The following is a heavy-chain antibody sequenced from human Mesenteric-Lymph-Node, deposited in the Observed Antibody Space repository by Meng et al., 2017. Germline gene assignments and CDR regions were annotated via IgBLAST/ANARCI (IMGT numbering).Heavy chain of an antibody. CDR2: ISSSSSYI. CDR3: ARVAPGYYYGSGSPFDY. D-gene: IGHD3-10*01. CDR1: GFTFSSYS. J-gene: IGHJ4*02. V-gene: IGHV3-21*01. Sequence: GESLKISCAASGFTFSSYSMNWVRQAPGKGLEWVSSISSSSSYIYYADSVKGRFTISRDNAKNSLYLQMNSLRAEDTAVYYCARVAPGYYYGSGSPFDYWGQGTLVTVSS.